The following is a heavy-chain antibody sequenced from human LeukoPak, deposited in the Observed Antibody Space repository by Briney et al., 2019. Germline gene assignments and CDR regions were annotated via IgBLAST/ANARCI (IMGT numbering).Heavy chain of an antibody. CDR1: GFTFSSYD. D-gene: IGHD3-3*01. J-gene: IGHJ4*02. CDR3: ARGRFWSGYYPEAFDY. Sequence: GGSLRLSCAASGFTFSSYDMHWVRQATGKGLEWVSAIGTAGDTYYPGSVKGRFTISRENAKNSLYLQMNSLRAWDTAVYYCARGRFWSGYYPEAFDYWGQGTLVTVSS. V-gene: IGHV3-13*01. CDR2: IGTAGDT.